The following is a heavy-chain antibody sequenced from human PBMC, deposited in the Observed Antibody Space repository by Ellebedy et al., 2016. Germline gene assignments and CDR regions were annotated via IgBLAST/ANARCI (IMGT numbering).Heavy chain of an antibody. D-gene: IGHD3-10*01. CDR3: AKDAFGVTYMDV. J-gene: IGHJ6*03. Sequence: GESLKISXAASGFTFHQYGFHWVRQAPGKGLEWVAVISNDGISTYYGDSVKGRFTISRDNPKNTVYLQMNSLRPEDTAVYYCAKDAFGVTYMDVWGKGTSVTVSS. V-gene: IGHV3-30*18. CDR2: ISNDGIST. CDR1: GFTFHQYG.